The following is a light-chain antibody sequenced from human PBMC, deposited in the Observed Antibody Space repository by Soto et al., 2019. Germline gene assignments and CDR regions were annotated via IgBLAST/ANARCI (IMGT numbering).Light chain of an antibody. CDR1: QSISSNY. CDR2: GAS. Sequence: EIVMTQSPATLSVSPGERATLSCRASQSISSNYLAWYHQKPGQAPRLLIYGASSRATGIPDRFSGRGSGTDFTLTISRLEPEDFAVYYCHQYDSWTFGQGTKVDI. J-gene: IGKJ1*01. V-gene: IGKV3-20*01. CDR3: HQYDSWT.